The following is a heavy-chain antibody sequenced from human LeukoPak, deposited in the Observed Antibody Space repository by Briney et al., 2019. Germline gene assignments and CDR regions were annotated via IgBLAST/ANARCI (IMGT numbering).Heavy chain of an antibody. CDR1: GFSFNNYA. J-gene: IGHJ4*02. D-gene: IGHD4-23*01. CDR2: ISTTGGST. V-gene: IGHV3-23*01. CDR3: AKDWTTVVTPKGYYFDS. Sequence: GGSLRLSCAASGFSFNNYAMSWVRQAPGKGLEWVSAISTTGGSTYYADSVKGRFTISRDNSKNTLSLQMDSLRVEDTAVYYCAKDWTTVVTPKGYYFDSWGQGTLDTVSS.